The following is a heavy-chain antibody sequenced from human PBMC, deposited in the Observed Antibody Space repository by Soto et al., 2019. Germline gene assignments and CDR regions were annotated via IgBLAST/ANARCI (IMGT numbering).Heavy chain of an antibody. Sequence: ASVKVSCKASGYTFTGYYMHWVRQAPGQGLEWMGWINPNSGGTNYAQKFQGWVTMTRDTSISTAYMELSRLRSDDTAVYYCARVRDYYGSGSYSPGMDVWGQGTTVTVS. CDR2: INPNSGGT. D-gene: IGHD3-10*01. CDR3: ARVRDYYGSGSYSPGMDV. J-gene: IGHJ6*02. V-gene: IGHV1-2*04. CDR1: GYTFTGYY.